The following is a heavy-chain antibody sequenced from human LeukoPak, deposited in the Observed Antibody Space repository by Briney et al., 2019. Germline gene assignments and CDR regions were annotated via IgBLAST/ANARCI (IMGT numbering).Heavy chain of an antibody. Sequence: GGSLRLSCAASGFTFSSYSMNWVRQAPGKGLEWVGRIKSKTDGGTTDYAAPVKGRFTISRDDSKNTLYLQMNSLKTEDTAVYYCTTWGGAAMISEYFQHWGQGTLVTVSS. CDR1: GFTFSSYS. CDR2: IKSKTDGGTT. CDR3: TTWGGAAMISEYFQH. V-gene: IGHV3-15*01. D-gene: IGHD2-2*01. J-gene: IGHJ1*01.